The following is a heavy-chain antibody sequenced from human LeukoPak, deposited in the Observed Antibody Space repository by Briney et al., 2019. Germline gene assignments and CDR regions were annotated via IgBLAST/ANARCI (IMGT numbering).Heavy chain of an antibody. CDR1: GFTVSNNY. D-gene: IGHD3-10*01. J-gene: IGHJ4*02. Sequence: GGSLRLSCAASGFTVSNNYMTWVRQAPGKGLEWVSIIYTGVTAYYADSVRGRFTISRDNSKNTLYLQMSSLRAEDTAVYYCAREIGVTRGYFDYWGQGTLVTVSS. CDR3: AREIGVTRGYFDY. CDR2: IYTGVTA. V-gene: IGHV3-66*01.